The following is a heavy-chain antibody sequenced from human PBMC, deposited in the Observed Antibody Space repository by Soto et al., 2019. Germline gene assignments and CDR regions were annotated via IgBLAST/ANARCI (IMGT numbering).Heavy chain of an antibody. CDR3: ARGYSGYDYDY. D-gene: IGHD5-12*01. V-gene: IGHV4-34*01. J-gene: IGHJ4*02. Sequence: QVQLQQWGAGLLKPSETLSLTCAVYGGSFSGYYWSWIRQPPGKGLEWIWEINHSASNNYNPSLKRRVTTSVDTSKTQFSLKLGSVTAADTAVYYCARGYSGYDYDYWGQGTLVTVSS. CDR2: INHSASN. CDR1: GGSFSGYY.